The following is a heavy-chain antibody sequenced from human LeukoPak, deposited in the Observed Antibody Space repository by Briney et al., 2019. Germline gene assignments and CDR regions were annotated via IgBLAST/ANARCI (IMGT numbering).Heavy chain of an antibody. CDR2: IYSGGST. V-gene: IGHV3-53*01. J-gene: IGHJ4*02. CDR3: AKDSVVGALDY. CDR1: GFTVSSNY. D-gene: IGHD1-26*01. Sequence: GGSLRLSCAASGFTVSSNYMNWVRQAPGKGLEWVSVIYSGGSTYYADSGKGRFTISRDNSKNTLYLQMNSLRAEDTAVYYCAKDSVVGALDYWGQGTLVTVSS.